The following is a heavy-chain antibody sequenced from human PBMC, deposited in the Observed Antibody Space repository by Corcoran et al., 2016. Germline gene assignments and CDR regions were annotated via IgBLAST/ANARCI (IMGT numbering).Heavy chain of an antibody. CDR2: IKSTADGGTT. CDR1: GFTFTNAW. J-gene: IGHJ4*02. Sequence: EVQLVESGGGLIKPGGSLRLSCAASGFTFTNAWMSWVRQAPGKGLEWVGRIKSTADGGTTDDAAPVKGRFTISRDDSENTLYLQMNSLKTEDTAVYYCTSMRKSSDYWIVNWGQGTLVTVSS. D-gene: IGHD3-3*01. CDR3: TSMRKSSDYWIVN. V-gene: IGHV3-15*01.